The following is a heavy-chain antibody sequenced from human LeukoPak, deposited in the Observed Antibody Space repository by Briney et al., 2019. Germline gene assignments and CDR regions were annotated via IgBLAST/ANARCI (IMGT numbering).Heavy chain of an antibody. Sequence: ASVKVSCKASGFKFRSYDIIWVRQATGQGLECMGWISPDNGYTNSAHKIQGRVTMTADTSTTTAPLALSSLSSDDPAVSYCARYNGYDWGYLDYWGQGTLGTVFS. CDR2: ISPDNGYT. J-gene: IGHJ4*02. CDR1: GFKFRSYD. D-gene: IGHD3-16*01. CDR3: ARYNGYDWGYLDY. V-gene: IGHV1-18*01.